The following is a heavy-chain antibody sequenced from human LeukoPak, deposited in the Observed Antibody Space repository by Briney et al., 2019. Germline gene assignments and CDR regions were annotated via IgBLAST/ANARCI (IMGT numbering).Heavy chain of an antibody. Sequence: KPSETLSLTCTVSGGSISSYYWSWIRQPPGKGLEWIGNIYDSGSTNYNPSLKSRVTISVDTSKNQCSLKLSSVTAADTAVYYCARQSNSGSSLSYFDYWGQGTLVNVSS. CDR1: GGSISSYY. J-gene: IGHJ4*02. V-gene: IGHV4-59*01. D-gene: IGHD2/OR15-2a*01. CDR2: IYDSGST. CDR3: ARQSNSGSSLSYFDY.